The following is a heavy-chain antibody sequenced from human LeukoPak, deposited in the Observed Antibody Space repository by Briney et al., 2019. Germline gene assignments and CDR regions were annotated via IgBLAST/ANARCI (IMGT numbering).Heavy chain of an antibody. CDR1: GGSTSSYY. V-gene: IGHV4-59*01. J-gene: IGHJ3*02. CDR2: IYYSGST. D-gene: IGHD4-23*01. CDR3: ARLGSPQGYGGNKAFDI. Sequence: LETLSLTCTVSGGSTSSYYWSWIRQPPGKGLECIGYIYYSGSTNFNPSLKSRVTISVDTSKNRFSLKLSSVTAADTAVYYCARLGSPQGYGGNKAFDIWGHGTMVTVSS.